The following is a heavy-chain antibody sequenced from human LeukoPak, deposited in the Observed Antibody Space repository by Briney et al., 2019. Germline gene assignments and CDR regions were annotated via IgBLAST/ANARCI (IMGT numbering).Heavy chain of an antibody. CDR1: GFSFSSYT. CDR3: AKEGSGSYRPFDY. Sequence: GGSLRLSCSASGFSFSSYTMHWVRQAPGKGLQYVSSISINAGPTYYADSVKGRFTISRDNSKNTLYLQMNSLRAEDTAVYYCAKEGSGSYRPFDYWGQGALVTVSP. CDR2: ISINAGPT. V-gene: IGHV3-64*04. D-gene: IGHD3-16*02. J-gene: IGHJ4*02.